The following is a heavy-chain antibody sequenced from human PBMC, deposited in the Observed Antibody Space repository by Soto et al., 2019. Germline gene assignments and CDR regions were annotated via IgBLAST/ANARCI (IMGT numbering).Heavy chain of an antibody. V-gene: IGHV4-59*01. D-gene: IGHD3-3*01. Sequence: QVQLQESGPGLVEASETLSLTCTVSGGSLGSYYWSWIRQPPGKGLEWIGYVFYTGRANYNASLKSRVSISLDTSNCQFSLKLSSVTAADTAVYYCARDGDARMTTNPYYYTGMDVWGPGTTVTVSS. J-gene: IGHJ6*02. CDR2: VFYTGRA. CDR3: ARDGDARMTTNPYYYTGMDV. CDR1: GGSLGSYY.